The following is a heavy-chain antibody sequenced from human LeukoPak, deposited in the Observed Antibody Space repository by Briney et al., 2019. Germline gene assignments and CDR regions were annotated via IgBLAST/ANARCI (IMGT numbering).Heavy chain of an antibody. J-gene: IGHJ4*02. V-gene: IGHV5-51*01. CDR3: ARMRSSTSPFDY. CDR1: GYSFTTNW. D-gene: IGHD2-2*01. CDR2: IFPGDSDT. Sequence: GGSLKISCKGSGYSFTTNWVGWVRQMPGKGLESMGIIFPGDSDTRYSPSFQGQVTISVDRSTSTAYLQWSSLKASDTAIYYCARMRSSTSPFDYWGQGALVTVPS.